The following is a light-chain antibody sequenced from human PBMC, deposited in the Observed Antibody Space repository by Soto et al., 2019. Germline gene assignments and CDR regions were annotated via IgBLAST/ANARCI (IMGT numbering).Light chain of an antibody. CDR2: SAS. V-gene: IGKV1-17*01. CDR1: QGIRND. J-gene: IGKJ2*01. Sequence: IQMTQSPSSLSASVGDRVTISCRASQGIRNDLGWYQQTPGRAPKLLIYSASSLQSGVPPKFSGSGFGTDFTITISSLQPEDSATYYCQQYNSFPYTFGQGTKVDIK. CDR3: QQYNSFPYT.